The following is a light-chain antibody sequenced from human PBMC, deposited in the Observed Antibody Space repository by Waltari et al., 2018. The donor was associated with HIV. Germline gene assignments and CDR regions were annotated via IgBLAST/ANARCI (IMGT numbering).Light chain of an antibody. CDR2: DTE. V-gene: IGLV7-46*01. CDR1: TGIVSRPHY. CDR3: LLSFSGVRV. J-gene: IGLJ3*02. Sequence: QAVVTQEPSLSVSPAGTVTVTCASFTGIVSRPHYLHWIQLKPGHSPQTLIYDTEKRHPWTAGRFSGSLVGGRAALTLSGALSDDEADYYCLLSFSGVRVFGGGTKLTV.